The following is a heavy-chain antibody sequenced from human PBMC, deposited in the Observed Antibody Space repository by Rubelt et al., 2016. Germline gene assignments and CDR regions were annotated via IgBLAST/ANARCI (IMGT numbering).Heavy chain of an antibody. CDR2: IYHSGST. CDR3: ARSTVTTYYYGMDV. V-gene: IGHV4-34*01. Sequence: QVQLQRWGAGLLKPSETLSLTCAVYGGSFSGYYWSWLRQPPGKGLEWIGEIYHSGSTHYNPSLKICVTLSVDTSKNQFSLKLSSVTAADTAVYYCARSTVTTYYYGMDVWGQGTTVTVSS. D-gene: IGHD4-17*01. J-gene: IGHJ6*02. CDR1: GGSFSGYY.